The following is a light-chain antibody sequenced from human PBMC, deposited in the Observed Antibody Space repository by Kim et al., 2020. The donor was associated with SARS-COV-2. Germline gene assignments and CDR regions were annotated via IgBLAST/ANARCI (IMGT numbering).Light chain of an antibody. V-gene: IGKV3-11*01. J-gene: IGKJ4*01. CDR2: DAS. CDR1: QDIVNY. CDR3: QQRSSWPPELS. Sequence: IVLTQSPAILSLSPGETATLSCRASQDIVNYLAWYRQKPGQAPSLLIYDASVRASGVPARFRGSGSGTDFTLTISSLEPSDVAVYFCQQRSSWPPELSFGGGTKVDIK.